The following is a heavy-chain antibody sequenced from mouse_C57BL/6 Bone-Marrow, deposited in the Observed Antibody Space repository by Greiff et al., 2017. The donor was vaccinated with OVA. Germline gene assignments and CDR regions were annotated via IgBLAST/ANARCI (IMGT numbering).Heavy chain of an antibody. CDR1: GYTFTDYY. D-gene: IGHD1-1*01. CDR3: ANYYGSSY. V-gene: IGHV1-19*01. CDR2: INPYNGGT. Sequence: EVQRVESGPVLVKPGASVKMSCKASGYTFTDYYMNWVKQSHGKSLEWIGVINPYNGGTSYNQKFKGKATLTVDKSSSTAYMELNSLTSEDSAVYYCANYYGSSYWGQGTTLTVSS. J-gene: IGHJ2*01.